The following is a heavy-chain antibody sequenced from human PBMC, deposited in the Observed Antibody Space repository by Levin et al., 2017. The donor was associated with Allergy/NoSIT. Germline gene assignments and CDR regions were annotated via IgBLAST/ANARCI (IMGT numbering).Heavy chain of an antibody. Sequence: PSETLSLTCTVSGGSITNTNYYWGWIRQPPGKGLEWIGSIYYSGSTYYSSLKSRVTISVDTSKNQFSLKLNSVTAADTAVYYWARHINRSSARQHWFDPWGQGTLVTVPP. D-gene: IGHD1-14*01. CDR2: IYYSGST. CDR3: ARHINRSSARQHWFDP. V-gene: IGHV4-39*01. CDR1: GGSITNTNYY. J-gene: IGHJ5*02.